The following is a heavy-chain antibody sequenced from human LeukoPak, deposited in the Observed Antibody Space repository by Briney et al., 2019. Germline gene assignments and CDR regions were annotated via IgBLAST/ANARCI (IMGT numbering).Heavy chain of an antibody. CDR1: GFTFDDYG. CDR2: INWNGGST. J-gene: IGHJ4*02. CDR3: ARGSGSYPLPFDY. V-gene: IGHV3-20*04. Sequence: PGGSLRPSCAASGFTFDDYGMSWVRQAPGKGLEWVSGINWNGGSTGYADSVKGRFTISRDNAKNSLYLQMNSLSAADTAVYYCARGSGSYPLPFDYWGQGTLVTVSS. D-gene: IGHD1-26*01.